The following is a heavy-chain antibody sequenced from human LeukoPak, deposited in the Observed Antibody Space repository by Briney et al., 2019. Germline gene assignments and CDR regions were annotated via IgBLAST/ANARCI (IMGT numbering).Heavy chain of an antibody. CDR1: GGTFSSYA. D-gene: IGHD3-22*01. V-gene: IGHV1-69*13. CDR3: ARGDYYDSSGYWPNWFDP. J-gene: IGHJ5*02. CDR2: IIPIFGTA. Sequence: SVKVSCKASGGTFSSYAISWVRQAPGQGLEWMGGIIPIFGTANYAQKFQGRVTITADESTSTAYMELSSLRSEDTAVYYCARGDYYDSSGYWPNWFDPWGQGTQVTVSS.